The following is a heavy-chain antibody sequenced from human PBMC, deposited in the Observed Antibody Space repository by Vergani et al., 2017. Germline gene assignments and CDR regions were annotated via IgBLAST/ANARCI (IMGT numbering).Heavy chain of an antibody. V-gene: IGHV1-69*09. D-gene: IGHD1-26*01. CDR3: ARIAGATWDFDY. CDR2: IIPILGIA. Sequence: QVQLVQSGAEVKKPGASVKVSCKASGYTFTSYDINWVRQATGQGLEWMGRIIPILGIANYAQKFQGRVTITADKSTSTAYMELSRLRSDDTAVYYCARIAGATWDFDYWGQGTLVTVSS. J-gene: IGHJ4*02. CDR1: GYTFTSYD.